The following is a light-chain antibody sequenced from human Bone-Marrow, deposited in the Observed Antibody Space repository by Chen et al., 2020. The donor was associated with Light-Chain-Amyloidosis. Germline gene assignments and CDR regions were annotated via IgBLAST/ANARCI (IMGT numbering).Light chain of an antibody. CDR3: QQYGSSPLT. J-gene: IGKJ4*01. CDR1: QSVTSSY. CDR2: AAS. Sequence: EIVLTQSPGTLSLSPGERATLSCRASQSVTSSYLAWYQQKPGQAPRLVIYAASSRATGIPDRFSGSESGTDFTLTISRLEPEDFAVYYCQQYGSSPLTVGGGTKVEIK. V-gene: IGKV3-20*01.